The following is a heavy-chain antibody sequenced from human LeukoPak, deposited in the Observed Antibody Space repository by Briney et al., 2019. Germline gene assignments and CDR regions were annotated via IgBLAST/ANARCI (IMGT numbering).Heavy chain of an antibody. CDR1: GYTFTSYY. D-gene: IGHD4-11*01. J-gene: IGHJ4*02. CDR3: AVDYSTLNYFDY. CDR2: INPNSGGT. Sequence: ASVKVSCKASGYTFTSYYMHWVRQAPGQGLEWMGWINPNSGGTNYAQKFQGRVTMTRDTSISTAYMELSRLRSDDTAVYYCAVDYSTLNYFDYWGQGTLVTVSS. V-gene: IGHV1-2*02.